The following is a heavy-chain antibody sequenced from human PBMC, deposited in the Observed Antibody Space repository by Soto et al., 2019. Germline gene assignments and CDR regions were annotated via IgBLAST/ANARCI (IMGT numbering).Heavy chain of an antibody. V-gene: IGHV1-18*01. Sequence: ASVKVSCKASGYTFTSYGLSWVRQAPGQGLEWMGWISAYNGNRNYAQKVQGRVTMTTDTSTNTAYMELRSPSSDDTAVYYCARDQVGATGDYWGQGTLVTVSS. CDR3: ARDQVGATGDY. CDR1: GYTFTSYG. CDR2: ISAYNGNR. D-gene: IGHD1-26*01. J-gene: IGHJ4*02.